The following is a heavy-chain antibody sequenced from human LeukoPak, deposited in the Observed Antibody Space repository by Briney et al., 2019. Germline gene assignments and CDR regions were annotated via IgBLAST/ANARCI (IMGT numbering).Heavy chain of an antibody. CDR3: ARDRRYDSSGIDY. D-gene: IGHD3-22*01. CDR2: INHSGST. CDR1: GGSFSGYY. J-gene: IGHJ4*02. V-gene: IGHV4-34*01. Sequence: SKTLSLTCAVYGGSFSGYYWSWIRQPPGKGLEWIGEINHSGSTNYNPPLKSRVTISVDTSKNQFSLKLSSVTAADTAVYYCARDRRYDSSGIDYWGQGTLVTVSS.